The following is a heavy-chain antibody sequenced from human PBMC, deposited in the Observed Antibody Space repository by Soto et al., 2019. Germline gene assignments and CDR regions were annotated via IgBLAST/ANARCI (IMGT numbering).Heavy chain of an antibody. V-gene: IGHV4-34*01. CDR2: INDSGST. CDR3: ARGCDYDILTGYSVYSNWFDP. D-gene: IGHD3-9*01. Sequence: SETLSLTCAVYGGSFSGYYWSWIRQPPGKGLEWIGEINDSGSTKYNPPLKSRATISVDTSKNQFSLKLSSVTAADTAVYYCARGCDYDILTGYSVYSNWFDPWGQGTLVTVSS. CDR1: GGSFSGYY. J-gene: IGHJ5*02.